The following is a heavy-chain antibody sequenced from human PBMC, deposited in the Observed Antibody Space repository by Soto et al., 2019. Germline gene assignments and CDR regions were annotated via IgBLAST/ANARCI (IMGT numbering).Heavy chain of an antibody. D-gene: IGHD3-22*01. CDR3: ARDRLRGYDSSGFYS. J-gene: IGHJ4*02. CDR2: INTKTGNR. CDR1: GYSFSSYG. V-gene: IGHV1-18*01. Sequence: ASVKVSCKASGYSFSSYGVNWVRQAPGQGLEWMGWINTKTGNRNYAQKFEDRVTMTTATSTSTVYMELRSLRSDDTAVYYCARDRLRGYDSSGFYSWGQGTLVTVSS.